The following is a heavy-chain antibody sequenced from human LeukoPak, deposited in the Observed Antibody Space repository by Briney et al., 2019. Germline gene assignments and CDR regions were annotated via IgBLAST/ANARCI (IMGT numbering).Heavy chain of an antibody. V-gene: IGHV3-23*01. CDR2: ISGSGGST. Sequence: GGSLRLSCAASGFTFSSYAMSWVRQAPGKGLERVSAISGSGGSTYYADSVKGRFTISRDNSKNTLYLQMNSLRAEDTAVYYCAKDPGGIAVAGPFDYWGQGTLVTVSS. J-gene: IGHJ4*02. CDR1: GFTFSSYA. D-gene: IGHD6-19*01. CDR3: AKDPGGIAVAGPFDY.